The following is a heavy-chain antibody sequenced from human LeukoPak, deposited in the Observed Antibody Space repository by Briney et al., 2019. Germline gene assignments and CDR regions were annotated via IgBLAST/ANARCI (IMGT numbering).Heavy chain of an antibody. V-gene: IGHV4-34*01. CDR1: GGSFSGYY. CDR2: IKHSGST. CDR3: ARSRRVPAAGGVFDY. J-gene: IGHJ4*02. D-gene: IGHD2-2*01. Sequence: PSETLSLTCAVHGGSFSGYYWSWIRHPPGRGLEWIGEIKHSGSTNANPSLKIRVTISVDTSKNQFSLRLSSVTAADTAVHYCARSRRVPAAGGVFDYWGQGTLVTVSS.